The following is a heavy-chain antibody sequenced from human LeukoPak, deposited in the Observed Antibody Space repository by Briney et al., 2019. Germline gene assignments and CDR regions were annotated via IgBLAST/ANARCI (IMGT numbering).Heavy chain of an antibody. D-gene: IGHD2-2*01. CDR1: GGSISSGDYY. CDR3: ARERGRYCSSTSCRDPNWFDP. J-gene: IGHJ5*02. Sequence: SETLSLTCTVSGGSISSGDYYWSWIRQPPGKGLEWIGYIYYSGSTYYNPSLKSRVTISVDTSKNQFSLKLSSVTAADTAVYYCARERGRYCSSTSCRDPNWFDPWGQGTLVTASS. CDR2: IYYSGST. V-gene: IGHV4-30-4*08.